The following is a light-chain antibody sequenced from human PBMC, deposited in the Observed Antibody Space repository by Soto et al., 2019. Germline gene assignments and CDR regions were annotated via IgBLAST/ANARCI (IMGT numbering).Light chain of an antibody. CDR3: MQGIHWPFT. J-gene: IGKJ3*01. CDR2: RVS. CDR1: QGLVYSDGNTY. Sequence: DVVMTQSPLSLPVTLGQPASISCRSSQGLVYSDGNTYLNWFHQRPGQSPRHLIFRVSDRDSGVPNRFGGSRSAIDFTLKISRVEAEDVGVYYCMQGIHWPFTFGPGTKVDIK. V-gene: IGKV2-30*01.